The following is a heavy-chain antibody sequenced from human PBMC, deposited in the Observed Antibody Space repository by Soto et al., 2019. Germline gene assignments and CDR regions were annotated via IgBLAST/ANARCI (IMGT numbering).Heavy chain of an antibody. CDR1: GCTFSSYG. CDR2: ISYDGSNK. J-gene: IGHJ4*02. V-gene: IGHV3-30*18. Sequence: GGSLRLSCAASGCTFSSYGMHWVRQAPGKGLEWVAVISYDGSNKYYADSVKGRFTISRDNSKNTLYLQMNSLRAEDTAVYYWAKDQVVAVYYFDYGGQGTQVTVPS. D-gene: IGHD3-22*01. CDR3: AKDQVVAVYYFDY.